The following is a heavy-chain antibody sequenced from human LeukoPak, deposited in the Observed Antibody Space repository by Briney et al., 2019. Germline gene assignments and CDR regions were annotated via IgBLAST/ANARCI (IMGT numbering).Heavy chain of an antibody. D-gene: IGHD3-10*01. CDR2: MNPNSGNT. CDR3: ARGWASGNYRKSGFDY. V-gene: IGHV1-8*01. Sequence: ASVKVSCKASGYTFTSYDINWVRQATAQGLEWMGWMNPNSGNTGYAQKFQGRVTMTRSTSISTAYMELSSLRSEDTAVYYCARGWASGNYRKSGFDYWGQGTLVTVSS. CDR1: GYTFTSYD. J-gene: IGHJ4*02.